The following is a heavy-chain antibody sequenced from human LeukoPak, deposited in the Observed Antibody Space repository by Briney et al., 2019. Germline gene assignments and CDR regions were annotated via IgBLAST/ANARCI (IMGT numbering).Heavy chain of an antibody. CDR3: ARDRVNRASCGGGCYSAAFDY. Sequence: GGSLRLSCSASEFTFNTYDMNWVRQTPGKGLERLAVISRDGNIQHYLDSVKGRFTISRDNSRNTLYLQMNNLRVEDTGVYYCARDRVNRASCGGGCYSAAFDYWGQGALVIVSS. J-gene: IGHJ4*02. CDR1: EFTFNTYD. CDR2: ISRDGNIQ. D-gene: IGHD2-21*02. V-gene: IGHV3-30-3*01.